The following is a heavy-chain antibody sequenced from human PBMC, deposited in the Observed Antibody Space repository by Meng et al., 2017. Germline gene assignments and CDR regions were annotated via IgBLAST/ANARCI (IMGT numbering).Heavy chain of an antibody. Sequence: GESLKISCAASGFTFSDFYMSWIRQAPGKGLESVSYISHGGDIIHYADSVKGRFTVSRDNAKNSLYLQMSSLRAEDTAVYYCASYGSGSYYRNWFDPWGQGTLVTVSS. CDR3: ASYGSGSYYRNWFDP. CDR2: ISHGGDII. CDR1: GFTFSDFY. V-gene: IGHV3-11*04. D-gene: IGHD3-10*01. J-gene: IGHJ5*02.